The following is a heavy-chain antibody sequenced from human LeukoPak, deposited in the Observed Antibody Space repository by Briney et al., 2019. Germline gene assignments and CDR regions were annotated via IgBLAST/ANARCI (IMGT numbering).Heavy chain of an antibody. CDR2: IYYSGST. J-gene: IGHJ4*02. CDR3: ARHSEYYYESSGYFDY. V-gene: IGHV4-39*01. CDR1: GGSISSSSYY. D-gene: IGHD3-22*01. Sequence: SETLSLTCTVAGGSISSSSYYWGWIRQPPGNGLEWIGSIYYSGSTYYNPSLKTRVTISVDTSKNTFSLKLRSVTAANRAVYYCARHSEYYYESSGYFDYWGQGTLVNVSS.